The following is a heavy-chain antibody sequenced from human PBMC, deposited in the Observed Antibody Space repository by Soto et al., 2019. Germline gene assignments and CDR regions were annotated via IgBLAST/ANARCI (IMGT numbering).Heavy chain of an antibody. CDR1: GYTLTELS. D-gene: IGHD1-26*01. CDR2: FDPEDGET. CDR3: AKADEVGGSYDY. Sequence: GASVKVSCKVSGYTLTELSMHWVRQAPGKGLEWMGGFDPEDGETIYAQKFQGRVTMTEDTSTDTAYMELSSLRSEDTAVYYCAKADEVGGSYDYWGQGTLVTVSS. J-gene: IGHJ4*02. V-gene: IGHV1-24*01.